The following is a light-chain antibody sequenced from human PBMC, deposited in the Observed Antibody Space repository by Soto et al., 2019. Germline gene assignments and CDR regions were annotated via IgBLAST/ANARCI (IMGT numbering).Light chain of an antibody. J-gene: IGLJ2*01. CDR3: SSYAGSSTLV. V-gene: IGLV2-14*01. Sequence: QSALTQPASVSGSPGQSITISCTGTSSDVGGYNYVSWYQQHPGKAPKLIIYEVSNRPSGVSNRFSGSKSGNTASLTVSGLQAEDEADYYCSSYAGSSTLVFGGGTKVTVL. CDR2: EVS. CDR1: SSDVGGYNY.